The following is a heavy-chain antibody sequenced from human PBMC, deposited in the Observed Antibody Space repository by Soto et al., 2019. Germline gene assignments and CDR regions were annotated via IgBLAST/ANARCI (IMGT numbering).Heavy chain of an antibody. Sequence: QVQLVESGGGLVKPGGSLRLYCAASGFSFSDYYMSWIRQAPGKGLEWVSYISSSLNTLYYANSVKGRFTISRDNGKKLLYLQMNSLRVEDTAVYYCATAPQWGSPYWGQGTLVTVSS. CDR2: ISSSLNTL. D-gene: IGHD6-19*01. CDR1: GFSFSDYY. J-gene: IGHJ4*02. CDR3: ATAPQWGSPY. V-gene: IGHV3-11*01.